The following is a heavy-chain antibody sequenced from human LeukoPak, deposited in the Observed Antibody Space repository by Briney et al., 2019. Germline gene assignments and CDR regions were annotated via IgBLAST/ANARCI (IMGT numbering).Heavy chain of an antibody. CDR2: INPNSGGT. V-gene: IGHV1-2*02. CDR1: GYTFTGYY. J-gene: IGHJ4*02. CDR3: ARDVPAAERYASDY. Sequence: GASVKVSCKASGYTFTGYYMHWVRRAPGQGLEWMGWINPNSGGTNYAQKFQGRVTMTRDTSISTAYMELSRLRSDDTAVYYCARDVPAAERYASDYWGQGTLVTVSS. D-gene: IGHD2-2*01.